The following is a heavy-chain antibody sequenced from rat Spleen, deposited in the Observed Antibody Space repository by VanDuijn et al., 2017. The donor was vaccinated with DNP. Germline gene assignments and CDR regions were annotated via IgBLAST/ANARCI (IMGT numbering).Heavy chain of an antibody. CDR1: GFTFSDYY. V-gene: IGHV5-20*01. J-gene: IGHJ3*01. Sequence: EVQLVESGGGLVQPGRSLKLSCAASGFTFSDYYMAWVRQAPTKGLEWVALISPDGSRTYYRDSVKGRFTISRDNAKNTLYLQMNSLRSEDTATYYCTIVGYTTDYGGWFPYWGQGTLVTVSS. CDR2: ISPDGSRT. D-gene: IGHD1-6*01. CDR3: TIVGYTTDYGGWFPY.